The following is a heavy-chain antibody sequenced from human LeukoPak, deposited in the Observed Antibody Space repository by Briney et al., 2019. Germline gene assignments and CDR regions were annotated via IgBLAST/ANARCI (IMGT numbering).Heavy chain of an antibody. V-gene: IGHV3-13*01. J-gene: IGHJ4*02. CDR3: AKAAEQWLGHFDY. Sequence: PGGSLRLSCAASGFDFSFNDMHWGRQAPGKALEWLSGIGTRGDTYYLGSVKGRFTISRDDAKNSLYLQMTSLRAGDTAVYYCAKAAEQWLGHFDYWGQGTLVTVSS. CDR2: IGTRGDT. CDR1: GFDFSFND. D-gene: IGHD6-19*01.